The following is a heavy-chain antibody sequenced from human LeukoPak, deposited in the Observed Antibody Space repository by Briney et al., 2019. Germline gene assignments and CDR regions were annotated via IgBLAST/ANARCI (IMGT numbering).Heavy chain of an antibody. Sequence: GGSLRLSCAASGFTFSSYEMNWVRQAPGKGLEWVSVIYSGGSTYYADSVKGRFTISRDNSKNTLYLQMNSLRAEDTAVYYCARGNDYGDYWGQGTLVTVSS. D-gene: IGHD2-8*01. CDR3: ARGNDYGDY. CDR1: GFTFSSYE. CDR2: IYSGGST. J-gene: IGHJ4*02. V-gene: IGHV3-53*01.